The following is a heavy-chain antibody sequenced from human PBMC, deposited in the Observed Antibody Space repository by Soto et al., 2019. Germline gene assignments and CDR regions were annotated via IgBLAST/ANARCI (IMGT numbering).Heavy chain of an antibody. CDR2: IIPVFGTA. V-gene: IGHV1-69*12. CDR3: ARGDATKIVVTTYYAMDV. CDR1: GGSLSNYG. Sequence: QVQLVQSGAEVKKPGSSVKVSCKASGGSLSNYGISWVRQAPGQGLEWMGGIIPVFGTANYAQKFQGRVTITADESTNIVYMDVTTLSSEATAVYYCARGDATKIVVTTYYAMDVWGQGTTVTVSS. J-gene: IGHJ6*02. D-gene: IGHD4-17*01.